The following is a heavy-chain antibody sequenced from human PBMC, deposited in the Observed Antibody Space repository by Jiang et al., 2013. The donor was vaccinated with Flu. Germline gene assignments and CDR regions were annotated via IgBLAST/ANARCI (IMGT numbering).Heavy chain of an antibody. CDR1: EFTFSTFA. CDR3: ARGVYDILTRYYYGLDV. D-gene: IGHD3-9*01. J-gene: IGHJ6*02. CDR2: ISFDGSNK. Sequence: VQLVESGGGVVQPGRSLRLSCAASEFTFSTFAMHWVRQAPGKGLEWVAVISFDGSNKYYADSVKGRFTISRDNSKNTLYLQMNSLRIEDTAVYYCARGVYDILTRYYYGLDVWGQGTTVTVSS. V-gene: IGHV3-30-3*01.